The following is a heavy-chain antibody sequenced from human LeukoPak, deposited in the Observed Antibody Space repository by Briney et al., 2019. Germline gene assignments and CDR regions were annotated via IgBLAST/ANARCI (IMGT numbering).Heavy chain of an antibody. D-gene: IGHD3-22*01. CDR2: IYYCGST. J-gene: IGHJ4*02. CDR1: GGSISSYY. V-gene: IGHV4-59*01. CDR3: AREVADYYDSSGAYFDY. Sequence: PSETLSLTCTVSGGSISSYYLSWIRQPPGKGLEWIGYIYYCGSTNYNPSLKSRVTISVDTSKNQFSLKLSSVTAAYTAVYYCAREVADYYDSSGAYFDYWGQGTLVTVSS.